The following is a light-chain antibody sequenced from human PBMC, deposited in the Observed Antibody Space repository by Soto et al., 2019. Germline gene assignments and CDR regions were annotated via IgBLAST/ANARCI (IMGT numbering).Light chain of an antibody. CDR2: GAS. Sequence: EIVMTQSPATVSVSPGERATLSCRASQSVSSSFLAWYQQKVGQAPRLLIYGASSRATGIPDRFSGSGSGTDFTLTISRLEPEDFAVYYCQQYGSSPRTFGQGTRLEIK. CDR1: QSVSSSF. J-gene: IGKJ5*01. V-gene: IGKV3-20*01. CDR3: QQYGSSPRT.